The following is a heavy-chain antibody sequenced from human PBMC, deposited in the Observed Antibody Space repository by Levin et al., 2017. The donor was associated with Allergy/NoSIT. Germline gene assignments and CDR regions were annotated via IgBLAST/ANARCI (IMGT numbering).Heavy chain of an antibody. CDR2: IIPIFGTA. D-gene: IGHD3-10*01. J-gene: IGHJ6*02. CDR3: ARGSPRPLWFGEVGYYYGMDV. Sequence: ASVKVSCKASGGTFSSYAISWVRQAPGQGLEWMGGIIPIFGTANYAQKFQGRVTITADESTSTAYMELSSLRSEDTAVYYCARGSPRPLWFGEVGYYYGMDVWGQGTTVTVSS. CDR1: GGTFSSYA. V-gene: IGHV1-69*13.